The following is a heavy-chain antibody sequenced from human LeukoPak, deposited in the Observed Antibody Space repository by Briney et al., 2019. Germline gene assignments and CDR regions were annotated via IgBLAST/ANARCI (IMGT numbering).Heavy chain of an antibody. D-gene: IGHD3-22*01. CDR3: ARPYYYDSRIDP. V-gene: IGHV4-30-4*01. CDR1: GGSISSGDYY. Sequence: ASQTLSLTCTVSGGSISSGDYYWSWIRQPPGKGREWIAYMYYSGSTYYNPSLKSRVTMSADTSKNQLSLKLSSVTAADTAVYYCARPYYYDSRIDPWGQGILVTVSS. CDR2: MYYSGST. J-gene: IGHJ5*02.